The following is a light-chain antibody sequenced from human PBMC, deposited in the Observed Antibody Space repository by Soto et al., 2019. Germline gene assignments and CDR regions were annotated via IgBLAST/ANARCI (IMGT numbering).Light chain of an antibody. J-gene: IGLJ1*01. CDR3: SSYTTINTYV. V-gene: IGLV2-14*01. CDR2: EVN. Sequence: QSALTQPASVSGSPGQSITFSCTGTSSDIGVYNYVSWYQQHPGKAPKLMIYEVNNRPSGVSNRLSGSKSGNTASLTISGLQAEDEADYYCSSYTTINTYVFGTGTKVTVL. CDR1: SSDIGVYNY.